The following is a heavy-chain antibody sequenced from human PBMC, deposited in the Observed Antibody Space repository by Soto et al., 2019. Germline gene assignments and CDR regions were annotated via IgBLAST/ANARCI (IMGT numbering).Heavy chain of an antibody. J-gene: IGHJ5*02. V-gene: IGHV5-51*01. CDR2: IYPGDSDT. D-gene: IGHD6-13*01. CDR3: ARCSSSSWYWFDP. CDR1: GYSFTSYW. Sequence: GESLKISCKGSGYSFTSYWIGWVRQMPGKGLEWMGIIYPGDSDTRYSPSFQGQVTISADKSISTAYLQWSSLKASDAAMYSCARCSSSSWYWFDPWGQGTLVTVSS.